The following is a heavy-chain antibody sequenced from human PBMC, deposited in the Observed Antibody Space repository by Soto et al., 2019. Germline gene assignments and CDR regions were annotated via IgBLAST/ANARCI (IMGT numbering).Heavy chain of an antibody. CDR2: INPNSGGT. Sequence: ASVKVSCKASGYTFTGYYMHWVRQAPGQGLEWMGWINPNSGGTNYAQKFQGRVTMTRDTSISTAYMELSRLRSDDTAVYYCARGAYYHDSSGTFDYWGQATLLTVSS. J-gene: IGHJ4*02. D-gene: IGHD3-22*01. CDR1: GYTFTGYY. V-gene: IGHV1-2*02. CDR3: ARGAYYHDSSGTFDY.